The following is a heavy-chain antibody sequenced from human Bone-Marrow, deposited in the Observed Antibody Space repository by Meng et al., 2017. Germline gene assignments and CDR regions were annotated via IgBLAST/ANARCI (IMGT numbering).Heavy chain of an antibody. Sequence: QVQRVQAGSDVKNPGTSVQFSCTAAGYTFTSYGISWVRQAPGQGREWMGWISAYNGNTNYAQKLQGRVPMTPDTSTSTAYMELRSLRSDDTAVYYCARARDYDSLPDYWGQGTLVTVSS. CDR2: ISAYNGNT. CDR1: GYTFTSYG. D-gene: IGHD3-3*01. CDR3: ARARDYDSLPDY. J-gene: IGHJ4*02. V-gene: IGHV1-18*01.